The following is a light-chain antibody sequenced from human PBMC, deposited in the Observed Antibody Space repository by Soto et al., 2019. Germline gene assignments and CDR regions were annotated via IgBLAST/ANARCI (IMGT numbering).Light chain of an antibody. V-gene: IGLV1-40*01. J-gene: IGLJ2*01. CDR1: SSNIGAGYD. CDR2: GNI. Sequence: QSVLTQPPSVSGAPGQRVTISCTGSSSNIGAGYDVHWYQQRPGTAPKLLIFGNINRPSGVPDRFSGSKSGTSASLAITGLQAEDEAIYYCHSYDNNFSGSAVFGGGTKLTVL. CDR3: HSYDNNFSGSAV.